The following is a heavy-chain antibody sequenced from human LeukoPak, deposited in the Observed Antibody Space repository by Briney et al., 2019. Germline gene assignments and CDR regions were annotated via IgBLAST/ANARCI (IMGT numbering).Heavy chain of an antibody. V-gene: IGHV4-59*01. CDR2: IYYSGST. J-gene: IGHJ3*02. D-gene: IGHD4-11*01. Sequence: SETLSLTCTVSGGSISSYYWSWIRQPPGKGLEWIGYIYYSGSTNYNPSLKSRVTISVDTSKNQFSLKLSSVTAADTAVYYCARKTTVIHPLTNAFDIWGQGTMVTVSS. CDR1: GGSISSYY. CDR3: ARKTTVIHPLTNAFDI.